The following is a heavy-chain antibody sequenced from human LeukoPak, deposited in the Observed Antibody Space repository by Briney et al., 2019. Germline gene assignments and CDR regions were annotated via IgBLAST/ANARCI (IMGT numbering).Heavy chain of an antibody. J-gene: IGHJ6*02. V-gene: IGHV1-18*01. D-gene: IGHD2-2*01. CDR1: GYTFTSYG. Sequence: GASVKVSCKASGYTFTSYGISWVRQAPGQGLEWMGWISAYNGNTNYAQKLQGRVTMTTDTSTSTAYMELRSLRSDDTAVHYCATYCSSTSCYSPYYYYDMDVWGQGTTVTVSS. CDR2: ISAYNGNT. CDR3: ATYCSSTSCYSPYYYYDMDV.